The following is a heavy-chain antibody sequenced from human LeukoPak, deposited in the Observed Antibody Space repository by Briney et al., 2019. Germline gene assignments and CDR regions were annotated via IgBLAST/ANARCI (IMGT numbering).Heavy chain of an antibody. J-gene: IGHJ6*03. CDR1: GGSISSYY. D-gene: IGHD6-6*01. V-gene: IGHV4-59*01. CDR3: ARRGAARPGENYYYYMDV. Sequence: SETLSLTCTVSGGSISSYYWSWIRQPPEKGLEWIGYIYYSGSTNYNPSLKSRVTISVDTSKNQFSLKLSSVTAADTAVYYCARRGAARPGENYYYYMDVWGKGTTVTVSS. CDR2: IYYSGST.